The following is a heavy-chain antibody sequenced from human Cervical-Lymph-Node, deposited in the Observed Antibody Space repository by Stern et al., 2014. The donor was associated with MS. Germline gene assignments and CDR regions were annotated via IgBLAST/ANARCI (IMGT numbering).Heavy chain of an antibody. V-gene: IGHV5-51*01. CDR3: ARGSIAGATQNWLDA. Sequence: EMQLVESGAVVKKPGESLKISCQGSGYTVTNHWIAWVRQMPGKGLEWMGIIYPGDADTRYSPSFRGQVTISADKSIRTAYLQWSSLKASDTAMYYCARGSIAGATQNWLDAWGQGTLVTVSS. CDR2: IYPGDADT. D-gene: IGHD1-26*01. J-gene: IGHJ5*02. CDR1: GYTVTNHW.